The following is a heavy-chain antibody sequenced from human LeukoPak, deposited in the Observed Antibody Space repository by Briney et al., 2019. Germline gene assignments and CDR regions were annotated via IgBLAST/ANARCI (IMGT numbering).Heavy chain of an antibody. J-gene: IGHJ3*02. Sequence: SETLSLTFAASGYSISNSNWWGWIRQPPGKGLEWIGYIYYSGSIYYNSSLKSRVTMSVDTSKNQFSLKLSSVTAVDTAVYYCARNHGYGDYVPGAFDIWGQGTMVTVSS. CDR2: IYYSGSI. V-gene: IGHV4-28*05. CDR1: GYSISNSNW. CDR3: ARNHGYGDYVPGAFDI. D-gene: IGHD4-17*01.